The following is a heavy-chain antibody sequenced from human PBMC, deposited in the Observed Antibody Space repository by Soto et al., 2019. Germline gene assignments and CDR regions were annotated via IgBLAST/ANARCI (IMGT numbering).Heavy chain of an antibody. CDR1: GVSITSGAYY. J-gene: IGHJ3*01. CDR3: ARARLRAVYAFDF. D-gene: IGHD4-17*01. V-gene: IGHV4-31*03. Sequence: SETLSLTCTLSGVSITSGAYYLTWVRQHPGKGLEWIGYIYYNGNTYFSPSLKSRLTISIDTSKNQFSLKLSSVTAADTAMYYCARARLRAVYAFDFWCQVKLVPVS. CDR2: IYYNGNT.